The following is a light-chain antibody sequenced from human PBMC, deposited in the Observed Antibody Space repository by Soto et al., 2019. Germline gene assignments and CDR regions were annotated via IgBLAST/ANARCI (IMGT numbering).Light chain of an antibody. J-gene: IGKJ4*01. CDR3: QQYKNWPPLT. CDR2: GAF. V-gene: IGKV3-15*01. CDR1: QSVSYN. Sequence: EIVMTQSPATLSVSPGETATLSCRASQSVSYNLALYKQKPGQGPRLLIYGAFTRATGIPARFSGSGSGTDFLLTISSLQSEDFSFYYCQQYKNWPPLTFGGGTKVEIK.